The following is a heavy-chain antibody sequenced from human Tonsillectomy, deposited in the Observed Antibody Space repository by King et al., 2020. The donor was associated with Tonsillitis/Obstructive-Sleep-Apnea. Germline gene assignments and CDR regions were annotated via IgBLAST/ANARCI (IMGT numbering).Heavy chain of an antibody. D-gene: IGHD4-11*01. Sequence: QLQESGPGLVKPSETLSLTCTVSGGSISSSSYYWGWIRQPPGKGLEWIGSIYYSGSTYYNPSLKSRVTISVDTSKNQFSLKLSSVTAADTAVYYCARHVRGDYRQWDFDLWGRGTLVTVSS. CDR3: ARHVRGDYRQWDFDL. CDR2: IYYSGST. J-gene: IGHJ2*01. CDR1: GGSISSSSYY. V-gene: IGHV4-39*01.